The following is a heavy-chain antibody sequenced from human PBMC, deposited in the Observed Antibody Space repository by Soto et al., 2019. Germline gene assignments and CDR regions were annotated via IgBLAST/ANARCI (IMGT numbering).Heavy chain of an antibody. J-gene: IGHJ5*02. CDR1: GFTFSSFW. CDR2: IDNDGTNR. D-gene: IGHD2-21*01. Sequence: GGSLRLSCAASGFTFSSFWMHWVRQAPGKGLVWVSRIDNDGTNRDYADSVKGRFTISRDNAKNMLYLQMNSLRAEDTGLYFCFSGNARDADLFASWAQGTAVLVSS. CDR3: FSGNARDADLFAS. V-gene: IGHV3-74*01.